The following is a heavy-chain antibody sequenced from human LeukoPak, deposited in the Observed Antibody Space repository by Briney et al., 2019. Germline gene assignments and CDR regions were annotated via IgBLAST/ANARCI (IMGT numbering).Heavy chain of an antibody. CDR1: GFIFSSYA. V-gene: IGHV3-23*01. D-gene: IGHD2-15*01. J-gene: IGHJ4*02. CDR3: VRAPRYCSGGSCYGAYFDN. Sequence: GGSLRLSCAASGFIFSSYAMSWVRLAPGKGLEWVSAISGSGGSTYSADSVKGRFTVSRDNSQNTLSLQMNSLRVEDTAVYYCVRAPRYCSGGSCYGAYFDNWGQGTLVTVSS. CDR2: ISGSGGST.